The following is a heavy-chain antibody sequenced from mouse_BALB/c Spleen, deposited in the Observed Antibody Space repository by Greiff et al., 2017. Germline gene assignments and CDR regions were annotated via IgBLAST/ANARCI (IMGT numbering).Heavy chain of an antibody. CDR3: ARLEFYGSSLDY. D-gene: IGHD1-1*01. Sequence: EVKLVESGPGLVKPSQSLSLTCTVTGYSITSDYAWNWIRQFPGNKLEWMGYISYSGSTSYNPSLKSRISITRDTSKNQFFLQLNSVTTEDTATYYCARLEFYGSSLDYWGQGTTRTVSS. CDR1: GYSITSDYA. CDR2: ISYSGST. V-gene: IGHV3-2*02. J-gene: IGHJ2*01.